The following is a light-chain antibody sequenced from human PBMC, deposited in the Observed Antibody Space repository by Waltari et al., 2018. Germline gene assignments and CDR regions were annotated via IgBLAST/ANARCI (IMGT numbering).Light chain of an antibody. Sequence: EIVLTQSPGTMSLSPGERATLSCRASQSVSKYLAWYQQKPGQAPRLLIYDASTSATGIPDRFSGSGWGTDFSLTISRLEPEDFAVYYCQKYGTLPATFGQGTKVQ. CDR2: DAS. CDR3: QKYGTLPAT. CDR1: QSVSKY. V-gene: IGKV3-20*01. J-gene: IGKJ1*01.